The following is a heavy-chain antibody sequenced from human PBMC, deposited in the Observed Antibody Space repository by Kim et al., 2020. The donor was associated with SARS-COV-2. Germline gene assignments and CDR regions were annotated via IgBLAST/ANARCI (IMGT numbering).Heavy chain of an antibody. CDR3: ARGPPIGGCDCYSH. J-gene: IGHJ4*02. CDR2: IYYTGSS. V-gene: IGHV4-30-4*01. D-gene: IGHD2-21*02. CDR1: GGSISSGDYY. Sequence: SETLSLTCTVSGGSISSGDYYWSWIRQPPGKGLEWIGYIYYTGSSHYNPSLNSRVTISIDTSKNQFSLKLSSVTAADTAVYYCARGPPIGGCDCYSHWGQGTLVTVSS.